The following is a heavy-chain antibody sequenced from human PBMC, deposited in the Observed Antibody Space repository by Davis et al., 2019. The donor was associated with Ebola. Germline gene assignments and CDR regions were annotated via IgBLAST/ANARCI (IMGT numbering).Heavy chain of an antibody. CDR3: ARDREGFLEGLAGYYYYYMDV. V-gene: IGHV3-21*01. CDR1: GFTFSSYS. D-gene: IGHD3-3*01. CDR2: ISSSSSYI. Sequence: PGGSLRLSCAASGFTFSSYSMNWVRQAPGKGLEWVSSISSSSSYIYYADSVKGRFTISRDNAKNSLYLQMNSLRAEDTAVYYCARDREGFLEGLAGYYYYYMDVWGKGTTVTVSS. J-gene: IGHJ6*03.